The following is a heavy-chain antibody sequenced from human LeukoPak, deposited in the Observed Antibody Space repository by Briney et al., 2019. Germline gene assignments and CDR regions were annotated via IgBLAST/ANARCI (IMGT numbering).Heavy chain of an antibody. Sequence: PSETLSLTCTVSGGSNSSYYWSWIRQPPGKGLEWIGYIYYSGSTNYNPSLKSRVTISVDTSKNQFSLKLSSVTAADTAVYYCARTQKEQLLMRYYYYYYMDVWGKGTTVTVSS. D-gene: IGHD6-13*01. CDR2: IYYSGST. J-gene: IGHJ6*03. CDR3: ARTQKEQLLMRYYYYYYMDV. V-gene: IGHV4-59*01. CDR1: GGSNSSYY.